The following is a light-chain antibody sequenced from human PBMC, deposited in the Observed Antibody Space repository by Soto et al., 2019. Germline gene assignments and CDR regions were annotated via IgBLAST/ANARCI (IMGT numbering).Light chain of an antibody. Sequence: QSVLTQSPSASASLGASVKLTCTLSSGHSNYAIAWHQQQPEKGPRYLMTLNSDGSHNKGDGIPDRFSGSSSGAERYLTISSLQSEDEADYYCQTWGTGTWVFGGGTKLTVL. CDR1: SGHSNYA. CDR3: QTWGTGTWV. CDR2: LNSDGSH. V-gene: IGLV4-69*01. J-gene: IGLJ3*02.